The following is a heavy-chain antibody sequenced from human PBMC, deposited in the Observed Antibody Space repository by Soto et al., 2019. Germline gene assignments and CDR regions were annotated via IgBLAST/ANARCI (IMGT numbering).Heavy chain of an antibody. CDR1: GGSVSSSSYY. V-gene: IGHV4-39*01. J-gene: IGHJ4*02. D-gene: IGHD2-8*02. CDR2: IYYRGST. Sequence: SETLSLTCTVSGGSVSSSSYYWGWIRQPPGKGLEWIGSIYYRGSTYYNPSLKSRVTISVDTSKNQFSLKLSSVTAADTAVYYCARLTEGSLYFDYWGQGTLVTVSS. CDR3: ARLTEGSLYFDY.